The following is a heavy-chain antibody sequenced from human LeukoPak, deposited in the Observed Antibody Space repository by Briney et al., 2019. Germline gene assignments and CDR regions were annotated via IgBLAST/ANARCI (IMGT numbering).Heavy chain of an antibody. D-gene: IGHD1-20*01. Sequence: GGSLRLSCAASGFTFSSYAMHWVRQAPGKGLEWVAVISYDGSNKYYADSVKGRFTISRDNSKNTLYLQMNSLRAEDTAVYYCAKVPYNWNPGDWFDPWGQGTLVTVSS. CDR3: AKVPYNWNPGDWFDP. J-gene: IGHJ5*02. CDR1: GFTFSSYA. CDR2: ISYDGSNK. V-gene: IGHV3-30*04.